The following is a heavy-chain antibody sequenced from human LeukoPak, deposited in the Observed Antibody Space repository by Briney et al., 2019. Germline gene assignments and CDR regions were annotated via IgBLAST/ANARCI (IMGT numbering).Heavy chain of an antibody. CDR1: GGSFSGYY. J-gene: IGHJ4*02. V-gene: IGHV4-34*01. CDR3: ARGGYYGSGSLWY. Sequence: ASETLSLTCAVYGGSFSGYYWSWIPQPPGKGLEWIGEINHSGSTNYNPSLKSRVTISVDTSKNQFSLKLSSVTAADTAVYYCARGGYYGSGSLWYWGQGTLVTVSS. D-gene: IGHD3-10*01. CDR2: INHSGST.